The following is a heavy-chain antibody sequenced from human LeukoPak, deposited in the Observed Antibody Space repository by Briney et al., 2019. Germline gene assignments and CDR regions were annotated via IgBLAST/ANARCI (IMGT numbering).Heavy chain of an antibody. V-gene: IGHV3-48*03. J-gene: IGHJ6*03. CDR3: ARNLYGSGSYYPMWYYYYYMDV. D-gene: IGHD3-10*01. CDR2: ISSSGSTI. Sequence: GGSLRLSCAASGFTFSSYEMNWVRQAPGKGLEWVSYISSSGSTIYYADSVKGRFTISRDSAKNSLYLQMNSLRAEDTAVYYCARNLYGSGSYYPMWYYYYYMDVWGKGTTVTISS. CDR1: GFTFSSYE.